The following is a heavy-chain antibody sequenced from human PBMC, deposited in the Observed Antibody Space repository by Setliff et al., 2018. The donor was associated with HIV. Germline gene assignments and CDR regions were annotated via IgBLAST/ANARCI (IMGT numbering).Heavy chain of an antibody. J-gene: IGHJ5*02. CDR3: ARDRGSSWTRVGWFDP. CDR2: IDHSGNI. V-gene: IGHV4-4*02. CDR1: GFAFSSNAM. Sequence: GSLRLSCEASGFAFSSNAMSWVRQSPGKGLEWIGEIDHSGNIKYHASLKSRVTISKDTSKNQVSLNLSSVTAADTAVYYCARDRGSSWTRVGWFDPWGQGTLVTVSS. D-gene: IGHD6-13*01.